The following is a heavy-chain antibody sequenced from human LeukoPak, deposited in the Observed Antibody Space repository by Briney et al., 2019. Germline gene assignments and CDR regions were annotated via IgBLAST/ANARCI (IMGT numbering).Heavy chain of an antibody. Sequence: ASVKVSCKASGYTFTSYGISWVRQAPGQGLEWMGWISAYNGNTNYAQKLQGRVTMTTDTSTSTAYMELRSLRSDDTAVYYCARDGLNYYGSGSYYNRAFDYWGQGTLVTVSS. CDR1: GYTFTSYG. V-gene: IGHV1-18*01. CDR3: ARDGLNYYGSGSYYNRAFDY. J-gene: IGHJ4*02. CDR2: ISAYNGNT. D-gene: IGHD3-10*01.